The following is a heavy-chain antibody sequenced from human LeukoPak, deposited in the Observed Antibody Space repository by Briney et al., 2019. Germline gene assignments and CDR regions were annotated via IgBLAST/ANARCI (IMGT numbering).Heavy chain of an antibody. CDR1: GHTFPSYD. J-gene: IGHJ4*02. CDR2: MNSNSCHT. V-gene: IGHV1-8*01. Sequence: ASVKVSCKASGHTFPSYDIHWVRQATGQGLEWMGWMNSNSCHTVYAQKFQGRVTTTRHTSLRTAYMELNTLRSEDTPVCYCARAGGGSSGWFDCWGQGSLVTVSS. D-gene: IGHD6-19*01. CDR3: ARAGGGSSGWFDC.